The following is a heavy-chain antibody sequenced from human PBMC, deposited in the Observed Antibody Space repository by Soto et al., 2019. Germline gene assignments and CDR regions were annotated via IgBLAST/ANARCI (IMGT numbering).Heavy chain of an antibody. D-gene: IGHD2-2*01. V-gene: IGHV3-33*01. J-gene: IGHJ6*02. CDR1: GFTFSSYG. CDR2: IWYDGSNK. CDR3: ARATPDVVPAASGDFYYYYGMDV. Sequence: PGGSLRLSCAASGFTFSSYGMHWVRQAPGKGLEWVAVIWYDGSNKYYADSVKGRFTISRDNSKNTLYLQMNSLRAEDTAVYYCARATPDVVPAASGDFYYYYGMDVWGQGTTVTVSS.